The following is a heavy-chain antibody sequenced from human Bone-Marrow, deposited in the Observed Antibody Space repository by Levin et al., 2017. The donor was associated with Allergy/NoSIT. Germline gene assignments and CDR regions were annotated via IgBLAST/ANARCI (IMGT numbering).Heavy chain of an antibody. D-gene: IGHD3-10*01. Sequence: TSETLSLTCTVSGGSISSGDYYWSWIRQPPGKGLEWIGYIYYSGSTYYNPSLKSRVTISVDTSKNQFSLKLSSVTAADTAVYYCAREVRITMVRGHKYYYYYYMDVWGKGTTVTVSS. CDR2: IYYSGST. V-gene: IGHV4-30-4*01. CDR1: GGSISSGDYY. J-gene: IGHJ6*03. CDR3: AREVRITMVRGHKYYYYYYMDV.